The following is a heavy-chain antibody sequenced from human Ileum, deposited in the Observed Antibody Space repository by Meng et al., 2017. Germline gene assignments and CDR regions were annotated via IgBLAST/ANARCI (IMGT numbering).Heavy chain of an antibody. CDR1: GFTFSSYG. Sequence: GGSLKISCAASGFTFSSYGMHWVRQAPGKGLEWVAVIWYDGSNKYYADSVKGRFTISRDNSKNTLYLQMNSLRAEDTAVYYCAIDYYGSGSYLDYWGQGTLVTVSS. J-gene: IGHJ4*02. V-gene: IGHV3-33*01. CDR3: AIDYYGSGSYLDY. D-gene: IGHD3-10*01. CDR2: IWYDGSNK.